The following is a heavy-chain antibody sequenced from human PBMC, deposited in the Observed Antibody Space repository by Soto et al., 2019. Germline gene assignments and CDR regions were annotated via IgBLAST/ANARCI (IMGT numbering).Heavy chain of an antibody. CDR3: ARDEGIDGGYDR. J-gene: IGHJ4*02. CDR1: GGTFSSYT. Sequence: QVELVQSGAEVKKPGSSVKVSCKASGGTFSSYTISWVRQAPGEGLEWMGRIIPILGIANYAQKFQGRVTITADKSTSTAYMELSSLRSEDTAVYYCARDEGIDGGYDRWGQGTLVTVSS. D-gene: IGHD5-12*01. V-gene: IGHV1-69*08. CDR2: IIPILGIA.